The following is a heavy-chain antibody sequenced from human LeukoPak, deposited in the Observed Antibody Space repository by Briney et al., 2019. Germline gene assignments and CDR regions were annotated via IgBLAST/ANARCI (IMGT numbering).Heavy chain of an antibody. J-gene: IGHJ6*02. CDR1: GYTFTSYD. V-gene: IGHV1-8*01. CDR2: MSPNSGNT. CDR3: ARPSSSSWYLYYYGMDV. Sequence: ASVKVSCKASGYTFTSYDINWVRQATGQGPEWMGWMSPNSGNTGYAQKFQGRVTMTRSTSTSTAYMELSSLRSEDTAVYYCARPSSSSWYLYYYGMDVWGQGTTVTVSS. D-gene: IGHD6-13*01.